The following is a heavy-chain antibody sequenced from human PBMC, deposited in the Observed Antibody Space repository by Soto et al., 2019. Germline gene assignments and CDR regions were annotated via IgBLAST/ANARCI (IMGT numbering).Heavy chain of an antibody. V-gene: IGHV3-15*07. J-gene: IGHJ4*02. CDR1: GFTFSNAW. Sequence: EVQLVESGGGLVKPGGSLRLSCAASGFTFSNAWMNWVRQAPGKGLEWVGRIKSKTDGGTTDYAAPVKGRFTISRDDSKNTLYLQMNSLKTEDTAVYYCTTDPLALRFLGDPIHQTQYYFDYWGQGTLVTVSS. CDR3: TTDPLALRFLGDPIHQTQYYFDY. CDR2: IKSKTDGGTT. D-gene: IGHD3-3*01.